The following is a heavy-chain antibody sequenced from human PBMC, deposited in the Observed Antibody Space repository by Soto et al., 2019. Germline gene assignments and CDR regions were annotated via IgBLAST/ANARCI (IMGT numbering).Heavy chain of an antibody. J-gene: IGHJ6*02. V-gene: IGHV1-18*01. CDR2: ISAYNGNT. D-gene: IGHD3-10*01. CDR3: ARDNRRVYYGSGSYYHYYGMDV. Sequence: GASVKVSCKASGYTFTSYCISWVRQAPGQGLEWMGWISAYNGNTNYAQKLQGRVTMTTDTSTSTAYMELRSLRSDDTAVYYCARDNRRVYYGSGSYYHYYGMDVWGQGTTVTVSS. CDR1: GYTFTSYC.